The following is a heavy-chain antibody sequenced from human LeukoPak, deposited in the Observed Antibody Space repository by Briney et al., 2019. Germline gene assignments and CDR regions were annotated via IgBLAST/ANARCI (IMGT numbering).Heavy chain of an antibody. Sequence: PSETLSLTCAVYGGSFSGYYWSWIRQPPGKGLEWIGEINHSGSTNYNPSLKSRVTISVDTSKNQFSLKLSSVTAADTAVYYCARGNALSIVVVPAAIYHWFDPWGQGTLVTVSS. D-gene: IGHD2-2*02. CDR3: ARGNALSIVVVPAAIYHWFDP. J-gene: IGHJ5*02. CDR2: INHSGST. V-gene: IGHV4-34*01. CDR1: GGSFSGYY.